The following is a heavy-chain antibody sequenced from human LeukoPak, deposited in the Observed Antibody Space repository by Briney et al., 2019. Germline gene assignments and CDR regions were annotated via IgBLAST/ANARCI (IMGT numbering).Heavy chain of an antibody. CDR3: AKDESSRGSWYDWMGYYFDY. D-gene: IGHD6-13*01. V-gene: IGHV3-23*01. Sequence: PGGSLRLSCAASGFTFNSYAMSWVRQAPGKGLEWVSGISGSGDGTYSADSVKGRFTISRDNSKNTLFLQMNSLRAEDTAVYYCAKDESSRGSWYDWMGYYFDYWGQGTLVTVSS. CDR1: GFTFNSYA. CDR2: ISGSGDGT. J-gene: IGHJ4*02.